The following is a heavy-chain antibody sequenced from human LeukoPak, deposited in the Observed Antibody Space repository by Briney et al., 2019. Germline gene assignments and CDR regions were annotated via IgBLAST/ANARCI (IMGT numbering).Heavy chain of an antibody. Sequence: GGSLRLSCAASGFTFSSYAMSWVRQAAGKGLEWVAVISYDGSNKYYADSVKGRFTISRDNSKNTLYLQMNSLRAEDTAVYYCAREADGYNPLDYWGQGTLVTVSS. D-gene: IGHD5-24*01. CDR3: AREADGYNPLDY. CDR2: ISYDGSNK. CDR1: GFTFSSYA. V-gene: IGHV3-30-3*01. J-gene: IGHJ4*02.